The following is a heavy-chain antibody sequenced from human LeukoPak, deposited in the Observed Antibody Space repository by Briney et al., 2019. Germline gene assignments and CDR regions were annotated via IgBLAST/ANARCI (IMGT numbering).Heavy chain of an antibody. CDR3: ARKTTVTTFFDY. J-gene: IGHJ4*02. V-gene: IGHV1-69*13. CDR1: GGTFSSYA. CDR2: IIPIFGTA. D-gene: IGHD4-17*01. Sequence: SVKVSCKASGGTFSSYAISWVRQAPGQGREWMGGIIPIFGTANYAQKFQGRVTITADESTSTAYMELSSLRSEDTAVYYCARKTTVTTFFDYWGQGTLVTVSS.